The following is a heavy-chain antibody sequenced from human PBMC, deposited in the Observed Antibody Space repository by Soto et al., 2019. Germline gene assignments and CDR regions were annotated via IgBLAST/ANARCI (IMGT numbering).Heavy chain of an antibody. D-gene: IGHD6-6*01. Sequence: EVQLLESGGDLVQPGGSLRLSCAASGFTFSNFAVSWVRQAPGKGLEWVSVISGGGGTTYYADSVKGRFTISRDNSKNTLYLQMDSLRAEDTALYYCAKALSTPSRPRNYFDYWGQGTLVTVSS. J-gene: IGHJ4*02. CDR2: ISGGGGTT. CDR3: AKALSTPSRPRNYFDY. CDR1: GFTFSNFA. V-gene: IGHV3-23*01.